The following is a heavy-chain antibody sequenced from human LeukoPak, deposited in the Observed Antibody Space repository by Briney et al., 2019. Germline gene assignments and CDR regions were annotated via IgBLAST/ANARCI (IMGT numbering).Heavy chain of an antibody. J-gene: IGHJ4*02. CDR2: ISSSGSTI. D-gene: IGHD3-22*01. V-gene: IGHV3-48*03. CDR3: ARGLPYYYDSSGYYYDY. Sequence: GGSLRLSCAASGFTSSSYEMNWVRQAPGKGLEWVSYISSSGSTIYYADSVKGRFTISRDNAKNSLYLQMNSLRAEDTAVYYCARGLPYYYDSSGYYYDYWGQGTLVTVSS. CDR1: GFTSSSYE.